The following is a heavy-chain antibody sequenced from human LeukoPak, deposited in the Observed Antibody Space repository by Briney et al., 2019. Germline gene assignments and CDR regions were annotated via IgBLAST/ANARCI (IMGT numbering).Heavy chain of an antibody. CDR3: ARDPEPAGGGYYGMDV. CDR2: INPNSGGT. Sequence: GASVKVSCKASGYTFTSYYMHWVRQAPGQGLEWMGWINPNSGGTNYAQKFQGRVTMTRDTSISTAYMELSRLRSDDTAVYYCARDPEPAGGGYYGMDVWGQGTTVTVSS. D-gene: IGHD1-14*01. V-gene: IGHV1-2*02. J-gene: IGHJ6*02. CDR1: GYTFTSYY.